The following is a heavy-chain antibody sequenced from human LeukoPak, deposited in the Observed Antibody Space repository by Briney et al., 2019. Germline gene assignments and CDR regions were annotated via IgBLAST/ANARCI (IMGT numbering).Heavy chain of an antibody. CDR2: ISYDGSNK. Sequence: GGSLRLSCAASGFTFSSYAMHWVRQAPGKGLEWVAVISYDGSNKYCADSVKGRFTISRDNSKNTLYLQMNSLRAEDTAVYYCTRDLMDYDVSTGLHHYYMDVWGQGTTVTVSS. CDR1: GFTFSSYA. J-gene: IGHJ6*02. CDR3: TRDLMDYDVSTGLHHYYMDV. D-gene: IGHD3-9*01. V-gene: IGHV3-30-3*01.